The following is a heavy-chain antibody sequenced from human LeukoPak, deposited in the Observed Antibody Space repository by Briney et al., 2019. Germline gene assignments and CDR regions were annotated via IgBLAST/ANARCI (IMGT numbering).Heavy chain of an antibody. J-gene: IGHJ3*02. D-gene: IGHD3-22*01. V-gene: IGHV1-46*01. CDR2: INPRGGST. Sequence: GASVKVSCKASGYTFTSYYMHWVRRAGGQGLEWMGIINPRGGSTTYAQKFQGRITMTRDTSTNTVYMELSSLRSEDTAIYYCARDYRYDSGWSDAFDIWGQGTMVTVSS. CDR3: ARDYRYDSGWSDAFDI. CDR1: GYTFTSYY.